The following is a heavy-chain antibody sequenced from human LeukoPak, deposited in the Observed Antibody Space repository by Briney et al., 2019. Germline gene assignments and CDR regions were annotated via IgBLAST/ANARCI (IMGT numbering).Heavy chain of an antibody. D-gene: IGHD3-16*01. CDR1: GYTFTGYY. Sequence: GASVKVSCKASGYTFTGYYMHWVRQAPGQGLEWMGRIIPIFGTANYAQKFQGRVTITTDESTSTAYMELSSLRSEDTAVHYCARAEGAAFDTWGQGTMVTVSS. J-gene: IGHJ3*02. V-gene: IGHV1-69*05. CDR2: IIPIFGTA. CDR3: ARAEGAAFDT.